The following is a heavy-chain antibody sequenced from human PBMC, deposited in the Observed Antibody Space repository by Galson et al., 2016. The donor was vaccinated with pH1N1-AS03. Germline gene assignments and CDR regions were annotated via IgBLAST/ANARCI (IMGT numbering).Heavy chain of an antibody. CDR2: IPYDGNNK. V-gene: IGHV3-30*02. CDR1: GFSFSSCG. D-gene: IGHD4-11*01. CDR3: AKDHSNFYGMDV. Sequence: SLRLSCAASGFSFSSCGMHWARQAPGKGLEWVAFIPYDGNNKYYSDSVKGRFAISRDNSKNTVYLQMNSLRAEDTAVYYCAKDHSNFYGMDVWGQGTTVTVSS. J-gene: IGHJ6*02.